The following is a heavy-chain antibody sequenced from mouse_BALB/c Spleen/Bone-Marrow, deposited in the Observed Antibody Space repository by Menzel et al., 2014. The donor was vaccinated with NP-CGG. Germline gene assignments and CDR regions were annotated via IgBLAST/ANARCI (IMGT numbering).Heavy chain of an antibody. CDR1: GYTFTSYY. CDR3: TREGDSPFAY. Sequence: QVQLPQSGAELVKPGASVKLSCKASGYTFTSYYMYWVKQRPGQGLEWIGEINPSNGGTNFNEKFKSKATLTVDKSSSTAYMQLSSLTSEDSAVYYCTREGDSPFAYWGQGTLVTVSA. D-gene: IGHD2-13*01. V-gene: IGHV1S81*02. CDR2: INPSNGGT. J-gene: IGHJ3*01.